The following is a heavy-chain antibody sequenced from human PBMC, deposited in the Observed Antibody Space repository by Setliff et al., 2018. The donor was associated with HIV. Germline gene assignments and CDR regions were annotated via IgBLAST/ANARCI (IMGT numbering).Heavy chain of an antibody. V-gene: IGHV4-39*07. CDR2: INYSGST. J-gene: IGHJ5*02. CDR3: ASGVRGGYCSGGSCLTYNWFDP. Sequence: SETLSLTCTVSGVSISSSNLYWGWIRQSPGKGMEWIGSINYSGSTYYNPPLTSRVTISVDTSKNQFSLKLSSVTAADTAVYYCASGVRGGYCSGGSCLTYNWFDPWGQGTLVTVSS. D-gene: IGHD2-15*01. CDR1: GVSISSSNLY.